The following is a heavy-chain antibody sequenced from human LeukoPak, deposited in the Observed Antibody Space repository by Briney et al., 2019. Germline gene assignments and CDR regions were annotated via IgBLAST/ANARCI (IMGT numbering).Heavy chain of an antibody. V-gene: IGHV4-59*01. CDR2: IYGSGST. Sequence: SEPGTLICTVSGGSISSYYWSWIPQPPGKALEWFGHIYGSGSTNYNASLKSRHYLSVDTSKNQFYLQLSSVTAADTAVYYCARGSFSGIHLHPFDYWGQRTVWSPS. D-gene: IGHD5-18*01. CDR1: GGSISSYY. CDR3: ARGSFSGIHLHPFDY. J-gene: IGHJ4*02.